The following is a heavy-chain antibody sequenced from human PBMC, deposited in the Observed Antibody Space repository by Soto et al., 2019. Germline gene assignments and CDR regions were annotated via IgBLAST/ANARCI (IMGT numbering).Heavy chain of an antibody. J-gene: IGHJ6*02. CDR2: IIPMLGKT. Sequence: GASVKVSCKASGGTFSTYSISWVRQAPGQGLEWMGGIIPMLGKTNYAQKFQGRVTITAVESTSTAYMDLSSLRSDDTAVYYCAKDILEWLFGSGDYYYYGMDVWGQGTTVTVSS. CDR3: AKDILEWLFGSGDYYYYGMDV. V-gene: IGHV1-69*13. D-gene: IGHD3-3*01. CDR1: GGTFSTYS.